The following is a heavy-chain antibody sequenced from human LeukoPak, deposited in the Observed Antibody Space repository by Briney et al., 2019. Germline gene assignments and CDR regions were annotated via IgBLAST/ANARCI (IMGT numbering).Heavy chain of an antibody. V-gene: IGHV3-23*01. CDR1: GFTFSSYA. CDR3: AKDGGEYYDILTGYYPRLYYMDV. Sequence: PGGSLRLSCAASGFTFSSYAMSWVRQAPGKGLEGVSAISGSGGSTYYADSVKGRFTISRDNSKNTLYLQMNSLRAEDTAVYYCAKDGGEYYDILTGYYPRLYYMDVWGQGTTVTISS. D-gene: IGHD3-9*01. J-gene: IGHJ6*02. CDR2: ISGSGGST.